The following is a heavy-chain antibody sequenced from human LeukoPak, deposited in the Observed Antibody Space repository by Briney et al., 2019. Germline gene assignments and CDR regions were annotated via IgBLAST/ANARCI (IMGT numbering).Heavy chain of an antibody. CDR1: GGSISSSNW. D-gene: IGHD5-18*01. V-gene: IGHV4-4*02. Sequence: SGTLSLTCAVSGGSISSSNWWSWVRQPPGKGLEWIGEINHSGSTNYNPSLKSRVTISVDTSKNQFSLKLSSVTAADTAVYYCARSVSGAHSTAMVHWGQGTLVTVSS. CDR2: INHSGST. J-gene: IGHJ4*02. CDR3: ARSVSGAHSTAMVH.